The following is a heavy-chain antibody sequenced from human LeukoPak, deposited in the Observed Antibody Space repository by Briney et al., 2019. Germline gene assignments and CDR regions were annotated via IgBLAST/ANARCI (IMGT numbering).Heavy chain of an antibody. CDR3: ARDYYYYMDV. CDR2: INRDGSST. J-gene: IGHJ6*03. V-gene: IGHV3-74*01. Sequence: GGSLRLSCAASGFTFSSYTMNWVRQAPGKGLEWVSRINRDGSSTSYADSVKGRFTISRDNAKNSLYLQMNSLRAEDTAVYYCARDYYYYMDVWGKGTTVTVSS. CDR1: GFTFSSYT.